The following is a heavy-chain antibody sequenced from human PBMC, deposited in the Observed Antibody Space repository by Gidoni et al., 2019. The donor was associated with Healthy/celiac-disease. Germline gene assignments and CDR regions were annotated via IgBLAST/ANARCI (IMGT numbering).Heavy chain of an antibody. D-gene: IGHD3-22*01. J-gene: IGHJ4*02. Sequence: QVQLVQSGAAVKTPGSSVKVSCQASGGTFSSYAISCVRQAPGQGLEWMGGIIPIFGTANYAQKFQGRVTITADESTSIAYMELSSLRSEDTAVYYCAAGGYFYYFDYWGQGTLVTVSS. V-gene: IGHV1-69*01. CDR1: GGTFSSYA. CDR3: AAGGYFYYFDY. CDR2: IIPIFGTA.